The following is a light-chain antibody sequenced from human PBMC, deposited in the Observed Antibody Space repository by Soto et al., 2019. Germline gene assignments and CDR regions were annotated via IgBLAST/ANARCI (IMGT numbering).Light chain of an antibody. J-gene: IGKJ1*01. V-gene: IGKV1-5*03. Sequence: DIQMTQSPSTLSSSLGEILTIAFRASQSISSWLAWYQQKPGKAPKLLIYKASSLESGVPSRFSGSGSGTEFTLTISSLQTDDFATYYCQQYNSYSTFGQGAKVDI. CDR2: KAS. CDR3: QQYNSYST. CDR1: QSISSW.